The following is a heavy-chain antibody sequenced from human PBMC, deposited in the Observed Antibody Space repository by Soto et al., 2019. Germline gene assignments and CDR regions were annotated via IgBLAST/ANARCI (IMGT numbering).Heavy chain of an antibody. CDR2: ISYDGSNK. D-gene: IGHD6-19*01. CDR1: GLTFSSYG. J-gene: IGHJ4*02. V-gene: IGHV3-30*18. CDR3: AKDNSWRVAGTPAPLDY. Sequence: GGSLRLSCAASGLTFSSYGMHWVRQAPGKGLEWVAVISYDGSNKYYADSVKGRFTISRDNSKNTLYLQMNSLRAEDTAVYYCAKDNSWRVAGTPAPLDYWGQGTLVTVSS.